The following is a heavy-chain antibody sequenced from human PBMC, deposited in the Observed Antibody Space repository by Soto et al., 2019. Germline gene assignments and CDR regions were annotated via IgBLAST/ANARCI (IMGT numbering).Heavy chain of an antibody. CDR1: GFTFSSYA. Sequence: EVQLVESGEGLVQPGGSLRLSCAASGFTFSSYAMHWVRQAPGKGLEYASAFSINGGRQYYADPVTGRFTISRDNSKNTLYLQMGSLRAEDMAGYYCARHHCSSTRCYIDYWGQGTLVTVSS. CDR3: ARHHCSSTRCYIDY. D-gene: IGHD2-2*02. J-gene: IGHJ4*02. V-gene: IGHV3-64*02. CDR2: FSINGGRQ.